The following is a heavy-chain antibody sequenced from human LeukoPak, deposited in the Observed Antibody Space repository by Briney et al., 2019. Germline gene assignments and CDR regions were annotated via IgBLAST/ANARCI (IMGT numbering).Heavy chain of an antibody. CDR1: GFIFSNYG. D-gene: IGHD2-15*01. J-gene: IGHJ3*02. CDR3: AKDRTRCSGGSCYGPVGDAFDI. Sequence: GGSLRLSCAASGFIFSNYGMNWVRQAPGKGLEWVAVISYDGSNKYYADSVKGRFTISRDNSKNTLYLQMNSLRAEDTAVYYCAKDRTRCSGGSCYGPVGDAFDIWGQGTMVTVSS. V-gene: IGHV3-30*18. CDR2: ISYDGSNK.